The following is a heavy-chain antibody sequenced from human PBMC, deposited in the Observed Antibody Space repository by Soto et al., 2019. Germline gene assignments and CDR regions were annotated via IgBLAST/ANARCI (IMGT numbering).Heavy chain of an antibody. V-gene: IGHV1-18*01. J-gene: IGHJ6*02. Sequence: ASVKVSCKASGYTFTSYGISWVRQAPGQGLEWMGWISAYNGNTNYAQKLQGRVTMTTDTSTSTAYMELKSLRSDDTAVYYCARGGFYGDYEHYYYYGMDVWGQGTTVTVSS. CDR3: ARGGFYGDYEHYYYYGMDV. CDR1: GYTFTSYG. D-gene: IGHD4-17*01. CDR2: ISAYNGNT.